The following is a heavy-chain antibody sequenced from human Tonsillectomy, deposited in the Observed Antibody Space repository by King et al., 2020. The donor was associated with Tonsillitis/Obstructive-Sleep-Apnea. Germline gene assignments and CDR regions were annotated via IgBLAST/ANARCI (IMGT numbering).Heavy chain of an antibody. J-gene: IGHJ4*02. D-gene: IGHD3-3*01. Sequence: QLVQSGAEVKKPGASVKISCKASGYTFTSYYIHWVRQAPGQGLEWMGIINPSGGSTSYAQKFQGRVTMTRDTSTSTVYMELSSLRSEDTAVYYGASPQGGFWSGYSRAPLGYWGQGTLVTVTS. V-gene: IGHV1-46*01. CDR2: INPSGGST. CDR1: GYTFTSYY. CDR3: ASPQGGFWSGYSRAPLGY.